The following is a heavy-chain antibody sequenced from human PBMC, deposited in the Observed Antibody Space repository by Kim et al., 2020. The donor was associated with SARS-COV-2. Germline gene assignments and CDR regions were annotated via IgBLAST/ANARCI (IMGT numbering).Heavy chain of an antibody. Sequence: GGSLRLSCAASGFTFSSYAMHWVRQAPGKGLEWVAVISYDGSNKYYADSVKGRFTISRDNSKNTLYLQMNSLRAEDTAVYYCAREVQSLWFGELWSKHYYYYYGMDVWGQGTTVTVSS. D-gene: IGHD3-10*01. J-gene: IGHJ6*02. CDR2: ISYDGSNK. CDR3: AREVQSLWFGELWSKHYYYYYGMDV. V-gene: IGHV3-30*04. CDR1: GFTFSSYA.